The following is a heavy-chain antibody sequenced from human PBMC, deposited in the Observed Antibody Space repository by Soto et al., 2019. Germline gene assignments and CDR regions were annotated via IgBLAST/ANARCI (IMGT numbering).Heavy chain of an antibody. CDR1: GGSFSGYY. CDR2: INHSGST. Sequence: SETLSLTCAVYGGSFSGYYWSWIRQPPGKGLEWIGEINHSGSTNYNPSLKSRVTISVDTSKNQFSLKLSSVTAADTAVYYCATISITIFGLVISSPYYYGMDVWGQGTTGTAP. D-gene: IGHD3-3*01. J-gene: IGHJ6*02. V-gene: IGHV4-34*01. CDR3: ATISITIFGLVISSPYYYGMDV.